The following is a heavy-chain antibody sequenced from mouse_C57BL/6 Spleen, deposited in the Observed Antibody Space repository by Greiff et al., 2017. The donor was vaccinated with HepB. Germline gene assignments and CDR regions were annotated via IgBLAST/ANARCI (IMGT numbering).Heavy chain of an antibody. CDR1: GYTFTSYW. D-gene: IGHD2-4*01. CDR2: IYPGSGST. CDR3: ARLGYDYDEAWFAY. J-gene: IGHJ3*01. Sequence: QVQLQQPGAELVKPGASVKMSCKASGYTFTSYWITWVKQRPGQGLEWIGDIYPGSGSTNYNEKFKSKATLTVDTSSSTAYMQLSSLTSEDSAVYYCARLGYDYDEAWFAYWGQGTLVTVSA. V-gene: IGHV1-55*01.